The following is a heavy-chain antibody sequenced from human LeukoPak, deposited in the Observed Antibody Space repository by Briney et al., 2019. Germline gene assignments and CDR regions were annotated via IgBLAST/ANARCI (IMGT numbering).Heavy chain of an antibody. D-gene: IGHD3-16*01. CDR3: ANYDGAPRS. J-gene: IGHJ4*02. CDR1: GXPIRTYY. V-gene: IGHV4-59*08. CDR2: IYHTGST. Sequence: PSETLSLTCSVSGXPIRTYYWTWFRQPPGKGLEWIGYIYHTGSTNYNPSLKSRVTLSIDTSRSQFSLRLTSVTAADTAVYYCANYDGAPRSWGQGTLVTVSS.